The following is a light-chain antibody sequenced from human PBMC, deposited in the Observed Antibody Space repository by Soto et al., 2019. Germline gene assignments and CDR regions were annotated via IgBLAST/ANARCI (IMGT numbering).Light chain of an antibody. Sequence: VLTQPASVSGSPGQSITISCTGTSSDVGGYKYVSWYQQHPGKAPKLMVYEVTNRPSGVSNRFSGSKSGNTASLTISGLQAEDEADYYCLSFTSSSTYIFGIGTKVTVL. J-gene: IGLJ1*01. CDR2: EVT. CDR1: SSDVGGYKY. CDR3: LSFTSSSTYI. V-gene: IGLV2-14*01.